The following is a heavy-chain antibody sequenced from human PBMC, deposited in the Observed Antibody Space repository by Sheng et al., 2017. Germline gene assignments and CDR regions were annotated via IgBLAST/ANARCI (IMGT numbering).Heavy chain of an antibody. CDR3: ARDDGDDSWNALDI. J-gene: IGHJ3*02. CDR1: GYSFTGYY. V-gene: IGHV1-2*02. CDR2: IYADNGAT. Sequence: QVQLVQSGAEVKQPGASVKVSCEASGYSFTGYYIHWVRQAPGQGLEWMGWIYADNGATRSAQTFQGRVTVTSDTSISTAYMELSNLRSDDTAVYYCARDDGDDSWNALDIWGPGTMVIVSS. D-gene: IGHD4-17*01.